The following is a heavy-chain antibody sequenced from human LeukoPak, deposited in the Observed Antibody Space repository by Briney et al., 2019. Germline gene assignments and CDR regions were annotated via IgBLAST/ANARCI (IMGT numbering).Heavy chain of an antibody. CDR2: INPSGGST. D-gene: IGHD3-10*01. J-gene: IGHJ6*02. CDR1: GYTFTSYY. Sequence: ASVKVSCKASGYTFTSYYMHWVRQPPGQGLEWMGIINPSGGSTSYEQKFQGRVTMTRDTSTSTVYMELSSLRSEDTAVYYCARPYYYGSGYYGMDVWGQGTTVTVSS. CDR3: ARPYYYGSGYYGMDV. V-gene: IGHV1-46*01.